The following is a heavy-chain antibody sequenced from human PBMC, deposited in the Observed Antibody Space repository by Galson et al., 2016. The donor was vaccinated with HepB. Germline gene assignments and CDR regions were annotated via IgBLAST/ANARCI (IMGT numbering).Heavy chain of an antibody. D-gene: IGHD6-19*01. CDR3: ARTRSSGWPSDY. CDR2: ISSSSGDI. CDR1: GFTFSSFA. V-gene: IGHV3-21*05. Sequence: SLRLSCAASGFTFSSFAMNWVRQAPGKGLEWLSYISSSSGDIYYADSVEGRFTISRDNAKNSLCLQINSLRAEDTAVYYCARTRSSGWPSDYWGQGTLVTVSS. J-gene: IGHJ4*02.